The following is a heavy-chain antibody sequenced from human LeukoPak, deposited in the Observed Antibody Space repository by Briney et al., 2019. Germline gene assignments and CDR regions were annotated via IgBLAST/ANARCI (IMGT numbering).Heavy chain of an antibody. V-gene: IGHV3-7*01. Sequence: PGGSLRLPCAASGFTFSNDWMCRVRQAPGKGLEWVANINQDESKKYYADSVKGRFTISRDNAKNSLYLQMSSLTAEDTAIYYCARDHAYRADYWGQGTLVTVSS. CDR2: INQDESKK. J-gene: IGHJ4*02. D-gene: IGHD2-2*01. CDR1: GFTFSNDW. CDR3: ARDHAYRADY.